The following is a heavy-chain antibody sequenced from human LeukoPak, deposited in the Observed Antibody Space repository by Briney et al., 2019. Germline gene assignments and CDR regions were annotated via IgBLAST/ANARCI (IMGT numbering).Heavy chain of an antibody. CDR2: ISGSGGST. CDR1: GFTFSSYA. V-gene: IGHV3-23*01. D-gene: IGHD3-22*01. Sequence: GGSLRLSCAASGFTFSSYAMSWVRQAPGKGLEWVSAISGSGGSTYYADSVKGRFTISRDNSKNTLYLQMNSLRAEDTAVYYCAKGSGSATDYYDSSGYPHDAFDIWGQGTMVTVSS. CDR3: AKGSGSATDYYDSSGYPHDAFDI. J-gene: IGHJ3*02.